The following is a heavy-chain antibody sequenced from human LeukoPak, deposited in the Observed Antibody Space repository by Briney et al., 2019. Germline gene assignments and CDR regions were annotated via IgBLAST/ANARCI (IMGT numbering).Heavy chain of an antibody. CDR1: GFPFSSYS. CDR3: AREPVSHTC. Sequence: GGSLTLSCAPSGFPFSSYSMKWVRQAPGKGLEWVAYVSSSSSTTIYYADSLKGRFTISTDNAKNSLYLQMNSLRAEDTGVYYCAREPVSHTCWGQGTLVTVSS. J-gene: IGHJ4*02. CDR2: VSSSSSTTI. V-gene: IGHV3-48*01.